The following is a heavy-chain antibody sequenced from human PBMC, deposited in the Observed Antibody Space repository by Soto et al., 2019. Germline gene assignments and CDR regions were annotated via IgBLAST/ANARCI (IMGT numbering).Heavy chain of an antibody. J-gene: IGHJ4*02. V-gene: IGHV4-39*01. CDR3: ARHYGVGYFDY. CDR2: IYYSGST. Sequence: SETLSLTCTVSGGSISSSSYYWGWIRQPPGKGLEWIGSIYYSGSTYYNPSLKSRVTISVDTSKNQFSLKLSSVTAADTAVYYCARHYGVGYFDYWGQGTLVTVSS. D-gene: IGHD4-17*01. CDR1: GGSISSSSYY.